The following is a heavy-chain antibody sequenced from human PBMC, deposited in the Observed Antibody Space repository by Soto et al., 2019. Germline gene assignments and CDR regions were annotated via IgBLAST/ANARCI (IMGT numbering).Heavy chain of an antibody. CDR1: WDILSSYW. J-gene: IGHJ4*02. D-gene: IGHD2-15*01. V-gene: IGHV5-10-1*01. CDR2: IDPSDSYT. Sequence: GESLKFCCQGSWDILSSYWLSCVRQIPGKGLEWMGRIDPSDSYTNYSPSFQGHVTISADKSISTAYLQWSRPKASDTEMYYWARLLVVAANQEYFDYRGQGTRVTV. CDR3: ARLLVVAANQEYFDY.